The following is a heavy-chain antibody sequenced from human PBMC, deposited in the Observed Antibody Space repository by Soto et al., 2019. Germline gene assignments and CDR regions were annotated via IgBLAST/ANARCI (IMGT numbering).Heavy chain of an antibody. D-gene: IGHD3-22*01. Sequence: GESLKISCKGSGYSFTSYWIGWVRQMPGKGLEWMGIIYPGDSDTRYSPSFQGQVTISADKSISTAYLQWSSLKASDTAMYYCARRIGGGKIRRREIGGYSPYYYYYYGMDVWGQGTTVTVSS. V-gene: IGHV5-51*01. CDR1: GYSFTSYW. J-gene: IGHJ6*02. CDR2: IYPGDSDT. CDR3: ARRIGGGKIRRREIGGYSPYYYYYYGMDV.